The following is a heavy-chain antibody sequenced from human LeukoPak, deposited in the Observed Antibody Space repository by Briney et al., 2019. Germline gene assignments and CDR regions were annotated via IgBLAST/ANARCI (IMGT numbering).Heavy chain of an antibody. J-gene: IGHJ3*02. CDR1: GFTFSSYA. Sequence: GGSLRLSCAASGFTFSSYAMSWVRQAPGKGLEWVSAISGSGGSTYYADPVKGRFTISRDNSKNTLYLQMNSLRAEDTAVYYCAKDRGDFWSGYYDAFDIWGQGTMVTVSS. V-gene: IGHV3-23*01. CDR3: AKDRGDFWSGYYDAFDI. D-gene: IGHD3-3*01. CDR2: ISGSGGST.